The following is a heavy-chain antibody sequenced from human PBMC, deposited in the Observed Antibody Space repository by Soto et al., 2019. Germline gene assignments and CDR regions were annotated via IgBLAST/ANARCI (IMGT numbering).Heavy chain of an antibody. CDR1: GGSVSSGDYY. CDR2: IYYSGST. Sequence: SETLSLTCTVSGGSVSSGDYYWSWIRQPPGKGLEWIGNIYYSGSTYYNPSLKSRLTISVDTTKNQFSLQLKSMTAADTAVYYCAKLSCTSSTCYFPGWFDPWGQGTLVTVS. J-gene: IGHJ5*02. CDR3: AKLSCTSSTCYFPGWFDP. D-gene: IGHD2-2*01. V-gene: IGHV4-61*08.